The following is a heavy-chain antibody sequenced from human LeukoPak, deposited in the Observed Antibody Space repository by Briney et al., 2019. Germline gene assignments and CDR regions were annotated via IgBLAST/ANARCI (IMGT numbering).Heavy chain of an antibody. J-gene: IGHJ4*02. CDR1: GFTFSSYG. Sequence: GGSLRLSCAASGFTFSSYGMSWVRQAPGKGLEWVSAISGSGGSTYYADSVKGRFTVSRDNSKNTLYLQMNSLRAEDTAVYYCAKDPSVYSGYDAFDYWGQGTLVTVSS. D-gene: IGHD5-12*01. CDR3: AKDPSVYSGYDAFDY. CDR2: ISGSGGST. V-gene: IGHV3-23*01.